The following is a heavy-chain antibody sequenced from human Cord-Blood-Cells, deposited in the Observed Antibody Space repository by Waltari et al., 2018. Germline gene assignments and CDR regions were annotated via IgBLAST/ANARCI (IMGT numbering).Heavy chain of an antibody. CDR2: INHSGST. V-gene: IGHV4-34*01. Sequence: QVQLQQWGAGLLKPSEPLSLTCAVYGGSFSGYYWSGIRQPPGKGLEWIGEINHSGSTNYNPSLKSRVTISVDTSKNQFSLKLSSVTAADTAVYYCARYYDFWSGDAFDIWGQGTMVTVSS. J-gene: IGHJ3*02. D-gene: IGHD3-3*01. CDR1: GGSFSGYY. CDR3: ARYYDFWSGDAFDI.